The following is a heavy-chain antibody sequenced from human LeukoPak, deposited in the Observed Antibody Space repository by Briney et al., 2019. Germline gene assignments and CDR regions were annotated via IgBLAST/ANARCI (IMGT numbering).Heavy chain of an antibody. CDR1: GVSISSYC. J-gene: IGHJ4*02. Sequence: PSETLSLTCTVSGVSISSYCWSWVRQPAGKGLEWIGRIYSSGSSVYNPSLESRVSMSLDTSKNQFSLKVTSVTAADTAVYYCAREDGGYSRVDYWGQGTLVTVSS. D-gene: IGHD2-15*01. CDR2: IYSSGSS. CDR3: AREDGGYSRVDY. V-gene: IGHV4-4*07.